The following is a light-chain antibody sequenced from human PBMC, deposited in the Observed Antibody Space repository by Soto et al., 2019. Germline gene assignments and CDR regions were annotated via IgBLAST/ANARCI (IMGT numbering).Light chain of an antibody. J-gene: IGLJ3*02. Sequence: QAVVTQPPSASGTPGQRVTITCSGSSSNIGSNIVLWYQQLPGTAPKFLIYSDNQRPSGVPDRFSGAKSGTSASLAISGLPSEAEAHYYCAAWDDSLNGRVFGGGTKVTVL. CDR2: SDN. V-gene: IGLV1-44*01. CDR1: SSNIGSNI. CDR3: AAWDDSLNGRV.